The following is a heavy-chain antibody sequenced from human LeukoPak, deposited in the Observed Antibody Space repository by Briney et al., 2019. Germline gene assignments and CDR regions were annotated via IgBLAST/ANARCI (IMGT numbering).Heavy chain of an antibody. D-gene: IGHD3-3*01. V-gene: IGHV4-59*12. J-gene: IGHJ4*02. CDR1: GGSISSYY. CDR3: ASGADDFWSAPLDY. CDR2: IHYSGST. Sequence: MPSETLSLTCTVSGGSISSYYWSWIRQPPGKGLEWIGYIHYSGSTNYNPSLKSRVTISVDTSKNQFSLKLSSVTAADTAVYYCASGADDFWSAPLDYWGQGTLVTVSS.